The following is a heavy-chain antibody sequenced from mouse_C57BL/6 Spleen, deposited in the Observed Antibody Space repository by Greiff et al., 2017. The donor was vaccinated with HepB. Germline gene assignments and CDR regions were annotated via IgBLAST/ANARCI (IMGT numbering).Heavy chain of an antibody. D-gene: IGHD2-2*01. CDR2: INPGSGGT. CDR3: ARYGYGAMDY. Sequence: QVQLQQSGAELVRPGTSVKVSCKASGYAFTNYLIEWVKQRPGQGLEWIGVINPGSGGTNYNEKFKGKATLTADKSSSTAYMQLSSRTSEDSAVYFYARYGYGAMDYWGQGTSVTVSS. V-gene: IGHV1-54*01. CDR1: GYAFTNYL. J-gene: IGHJ4*01.